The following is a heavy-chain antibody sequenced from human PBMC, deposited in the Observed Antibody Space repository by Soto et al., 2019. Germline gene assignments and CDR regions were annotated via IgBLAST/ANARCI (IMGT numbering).Heavy chain of an antibody. Sequence: EVQLVESGGDLVQPGRSLRLSCAASGFNFNDYGMHWVRQAPGKGLEWVSSISWNSVSIGYADSVEGRFTISRDNAKNSLYLQMNTLRAEDTALYYCAKDMENGYNPYYYYGMDVWGQGTTVTVSS. CDR1: GFNFNDYG. CDR3: AKDMENGYNPYYYYGMDV. V-gene: IGHV3-9*01. J-gene: IGHJ6*02. CDR2: ISWNSVSI. D-gene: IGHD3-10*01.